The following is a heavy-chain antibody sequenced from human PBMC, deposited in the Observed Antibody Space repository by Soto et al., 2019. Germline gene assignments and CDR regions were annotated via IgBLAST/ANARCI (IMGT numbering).Heavy chain of an antibody. CDR3: ARDSQYSTSWQRFDS. Sequence: QVQLVQSGGELKKPGASVKVSCKASGYTFTNYAISWVRQAPGRGLEWVGWVNTYNGNPNYAQIFPGRVTKTTDTSTGTAYMELRSLKSDDSAIYCCARDSQYSTSWQRFDSWGQGTLVTVSS. CDR1: GYTFTNYA. CDR2: VNTYNGNP. J-gene: IGHJ4*02. V-gene: IGHV1-18*01. D-gene: IGHD6-13*01.